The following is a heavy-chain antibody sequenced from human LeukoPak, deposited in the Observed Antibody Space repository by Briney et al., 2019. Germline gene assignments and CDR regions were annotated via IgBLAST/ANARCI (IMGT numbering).Heavy chain of an antibody. D-gene: IGHD6-13*01. J-gene: IGHJ4*02. CDR3: AKERSAAGTGALDY. Sequence: GGSLRLSCAASGFTFSSYSMNWVRQAPGKGLEWVSAISGSGGSTYYADSVKGRFTISRDNSKNTLYLQMNSLRAEDTAVYYCAKERSAAGTGALDYWGQGTLVTVSS. CDR2: ISGSGGST. V-gene: IGHV3-23*01. CDR1: GFTFSSYS.